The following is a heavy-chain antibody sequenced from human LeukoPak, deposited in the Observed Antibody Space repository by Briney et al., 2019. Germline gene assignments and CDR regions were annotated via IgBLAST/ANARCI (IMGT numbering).Heavy chain of an antibody. CDR1: GYTFTSYG. CDR2: ISAYNGNT. V-gene: IGHV1-18*01. Sequence: ASVKVSRKASGYTFTSYGISWVRQAPGQGLEWMGWISAYNGNTNYAQKLQGRVTMTTDTSTSTAYMELRSLRSDDTAVYYCARDYYGDYFWGYYYYYMDVWGKGTTVTVSS. J-gene: IGHJ6*03. CDR3: ARDYYGDYFWGYYYYYMDV. D-gene: IGHD4-17*01.